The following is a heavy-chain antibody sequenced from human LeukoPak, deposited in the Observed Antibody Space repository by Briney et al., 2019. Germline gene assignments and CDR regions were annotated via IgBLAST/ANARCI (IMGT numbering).Heavy chain of an antibody. D-gene: IGHD4-17*01. J-gene: IGHJ4*02. Sequence: GGSLRLSCAASGFTFSSYSMNWVRQAPGKGLEWVSSISSSSSYIYYADSVKGRFTISRDNAKNSLYLQMNSLRAEDTAVYYCARSYGDYGGFDYWGQGTLVTVSS. CDR3: ARSYGDYGGFDY. V-gene: IGHV3-21*01. CDR1: GFTFSSYS. CDR2: ISSSSSYI.